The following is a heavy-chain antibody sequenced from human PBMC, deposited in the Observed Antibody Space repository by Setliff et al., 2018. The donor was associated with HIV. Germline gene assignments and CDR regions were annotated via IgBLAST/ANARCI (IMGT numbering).Heavy chain of an antibody. CDR3: ATDEVVTGIPLNAFDI. D-gene: IGHD2-21*02. J-gene: IGHJ3*02. CDR1: GFTFSNAW. CDR2: IRSKTNGGTI. Sequence: GGSLRLSCAASGFTFSNAWMNWVRQAPGKGLEWVGRIRSKTNGGTIEYAAPVKGRFTISRDDSKNTLYLQMDSLKTEDTAVYYCATDEVVTGIPLNAFDIWGQGTMVTVSS. V-gene: IGHV3-15*07.